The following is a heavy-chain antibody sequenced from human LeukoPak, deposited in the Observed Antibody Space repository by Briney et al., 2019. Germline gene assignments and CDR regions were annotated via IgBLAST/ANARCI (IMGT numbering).Heavy chain of an antibody. J-gene: IGHJ5*02. CDR2: IYYSGST. CDR3: ARHPVLLWFEELFTFDP. Sequence: SETLSLTCTVSGGSISSYYWSWIRQPPGKGLEWIGYIYYSGSTNYNPSLKSRVTISVDTSKNQFSLKLSSVTAADTAVYYCARHPVLLWFEELFTFDPWGQGTLVTVSS. D-gene: IGHD3-10*01. CDR1: GGSISSYY. V-gene: IGHV4-59*08.